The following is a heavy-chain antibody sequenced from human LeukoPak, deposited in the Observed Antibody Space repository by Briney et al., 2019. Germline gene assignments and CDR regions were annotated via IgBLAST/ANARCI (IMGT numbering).Heavy chain of an antibody. V-gene: IGHV3-48*01. Sequence: GGSLRLSCAASGFSFSDYTMNWVRQTPGKGLEWISYISHLSGSTYYADSVKGRFTISRDNAKDSLYLQMSSLRAEDTAVYYCARDRDDFWSGYTNNWFDPWGQGTLVTVSS. J-gene: IGHJ5*02. D-gene: IGHD3-3*01. CDR3: ARDRDDFWSGYTNNWFDP. CDR2: ISHLSGST. CDR1: GFSFSDYT.